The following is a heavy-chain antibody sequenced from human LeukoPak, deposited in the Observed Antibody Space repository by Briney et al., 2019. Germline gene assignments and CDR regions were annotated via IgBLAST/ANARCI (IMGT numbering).Heavy chain of an antibody. J-gene: IGHJ4*02. D-gene: IGHD3-22*01. Sequence: GGSLRLSCAASGFTFSSYAMSWVRQAPGKGLEWVSAISGSGGSTYYADSVKGRFTISRDNSKNTLYLQMNSLRAEDTAVYYCAKDVMYYYDSSGPSDYWGQGTLVTVSS. CDR1: GFTFSSYA. CDR3: AKDVMYYYDSSGPSDY. V-gene: IGHV3-23*01. CDR2: ISGSGGST.